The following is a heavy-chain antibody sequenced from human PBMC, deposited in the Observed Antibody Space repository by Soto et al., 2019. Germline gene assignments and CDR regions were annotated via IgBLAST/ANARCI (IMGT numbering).Heavy chain of an antibody. V-gene: IGHV1-3*01. Sequence: ASVKVFCKASGYTFTSYAMHWVRQAPGQRLEWMGWINAGNGNTKYSQKFQGRVTITRDTSASTAYMELSSLRSEDTAVYYCARDPKPHSSGWSRYFQHWGQGTLVTVSS. CDR2: INAGNGNT. CDR1: GYTFTSYA. D-gene: IGHD6-19*01. CDR3: ARDPKPHSSGWSRYFQH. J-gene: IGHJ1*01.